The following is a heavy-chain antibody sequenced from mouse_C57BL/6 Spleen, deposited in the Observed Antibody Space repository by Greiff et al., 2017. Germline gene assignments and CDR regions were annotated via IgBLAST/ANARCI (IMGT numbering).Heavy chain of an antibody. D-gene: IGHD2-2*01. CDR3: ARSYGYDVGYFDY. CDR1: GFTFSSYA. Sequence: EVQVVESGGGLVKPGGSLKLSCAASGFTFSSYAMSWVRQTPEQRLEWVATISDGGSYTYYPDNVTGRFTISRDTAKNNLYLQMSHLKSEDTAMYYCARSYGYDVGYFDYGGQGTTLTVSS. CDR2: ISDGGSYT. J-gene: IGHJ2*01. V-gene: IGHV5-4*01.